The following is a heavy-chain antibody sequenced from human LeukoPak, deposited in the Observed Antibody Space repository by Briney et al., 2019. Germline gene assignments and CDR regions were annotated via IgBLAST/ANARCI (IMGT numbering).Heavy chain of an antibody. V-gene: IGHV3-21*01. Sequence: PGGSLRLSCAASGFTFSSYSMNWVRQAPGKGLEWVSSISSSSSYIYYADSVKGRFTISRDNAKNSLYLQMNNLRAEDTAVYYCARDLDTAMVSGAFGIWGQGTMVTVSS. CDR3: ARDLDTAMVSGAFGI. CDR1: GFTFSSYS. CDR2: ISSSSSYI. J-gene: IGHJ3*02. D-gene: IGHD5-18*01.